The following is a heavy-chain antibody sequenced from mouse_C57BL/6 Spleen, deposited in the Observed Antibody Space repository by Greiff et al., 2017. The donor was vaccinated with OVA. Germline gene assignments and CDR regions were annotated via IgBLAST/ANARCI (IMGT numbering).Heavy chain of an antibody. Sequence: VQLQQPGAELVKPGASVKLSCKASGYTFTSYWMHWAKQRPGQGLEWIGMIHPNSGSTNYNEKFKSKATLTVDKSSSTAYMQLSSLTSEDSAVYYCARNYDYDGVSAYWGQGTLVTVSA. V-gene: IGHV1-64*01. J-gene: IGHJ3*01. CDR3: ARNYDYDGVSAY. CDR1: GYTFTSYW. D-gene: IGHD2-4*01. CDR2: IHPNSGST.